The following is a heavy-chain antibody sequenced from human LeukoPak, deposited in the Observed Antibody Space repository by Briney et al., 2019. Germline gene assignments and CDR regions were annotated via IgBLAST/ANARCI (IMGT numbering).Heavy chain of an antibody. CDR1: GGSFSGYY. Sequence: KPSETLSLTCAVYGGSFSGYYWSWIRQPPGKGLEWIGEINHSGSTTYNPSLKSRVTISVDTSKNQFSLKLSSVTAADTAVYYCAGGTMVRGVIRHFDYWGQGTLVTVSS. CDR2: INHSGST. D-gene: IGHD3-10*01. J-gene: IGHJ4*02. V-gene: IGHV4-34*01. CDR3: AGGTMVRGVIRHFDY.